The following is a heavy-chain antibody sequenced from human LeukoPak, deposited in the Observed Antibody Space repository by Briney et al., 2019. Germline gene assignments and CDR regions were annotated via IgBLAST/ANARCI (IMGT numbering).Heavy chain of an antibody. V-gene: IGHV3-48*04. CDR3: ARETLPIIWFGEFSDY. CDR1: GFTFSSYS. J-gene: IGHJ4*02. CDR2: ISSSSSTI. D-gene: IGHD3-10*01. Sequence: GGSLRLSCAASGFTFSSYSMNWVRQAPGKGLEWVSYISSSSSTIYYADSVKGRFTISRDNAKNSLYLQMNGLRAEDTAVYYCARETLPIIWFGEFSDYWGQGTLVTVSS.